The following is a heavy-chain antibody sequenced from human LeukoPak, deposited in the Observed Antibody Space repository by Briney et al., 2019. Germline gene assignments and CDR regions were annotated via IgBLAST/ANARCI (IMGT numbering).Heavy chain of an antibody. CDR2: TKQDGSEK. D-gene: IGHD5-12*01. CDR1: GFTFSGYG. V-gene: IGHV3-7*01. CDR3: AREKPATDAFDI. Sequence: GGSLRLSCAASGFTFSGYGMSWVRQAPGKGLEWVANTKQDGSEKYYLDSVKGRFGISRDNAKNSLYLQMNSLRAEDTAVYYCAREKPATDAFDIWGQGTMVTVSS. J-gene: IGHJ3*02.